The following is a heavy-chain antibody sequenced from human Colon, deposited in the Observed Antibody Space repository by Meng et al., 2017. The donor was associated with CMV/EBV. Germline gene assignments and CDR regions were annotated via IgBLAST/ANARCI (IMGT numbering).Heavy chain of an antibody. CDR1: GFTFSDYY. D-gene: IGHD3-10*01. CDR2: ISGSGKTI. V-gene: IGHV3-11*01. Sequence: GESLKISCVASGFTFSDYYMNWIRQAPGKGLEWISYISGSGKTIHYADSLKGRFTISRDTANTSLYLQINNLRADDTAVYYCAREKSPFYYYGMDVWGQGTTVTVSS. J-gene: IGHJ6*02. CDR3: AREKSPFYYYGMDV.